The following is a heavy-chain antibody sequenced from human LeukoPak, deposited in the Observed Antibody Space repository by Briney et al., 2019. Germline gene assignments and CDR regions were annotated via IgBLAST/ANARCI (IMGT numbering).Heavy chain of an antibody. V-gene: IGHV1-2*02. Sequence: ASVKVSCKASGYTFIGYYIQWVRQAPGQGLEWMGWINPNSGGTNYAQKFQGRVTMTRDTSISTAYMELSRLRSDDTAVYYCARTRGYSYGAMDVWGKGTTVTVSS. J-gene: IGHJ6*03. CDR3: ARTRGYSYGAMDV. CDR1: GYTFIGYY. D-gene: IGHD5-18*01. CDR2: INPNSGGT.